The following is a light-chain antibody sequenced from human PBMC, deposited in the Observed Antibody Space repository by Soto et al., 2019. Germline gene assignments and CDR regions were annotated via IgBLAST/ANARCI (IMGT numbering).Light chain of an antibody. V-gene: IGKV3-20*01. CDR1: QSVNSNY. CDR2: DAS. J-gene: IGKJ1*01. Sequence: EIVVTQSPGTLSLSPGERATLSCRASQSVNSNYLAWYQQKPGQAPRLLIFDASSRATGIPDRFSGSGSETDFTLTISRLEPEDFAVYYCQQYGSSHRTFGQGTKVDIK. CDR3: QQYGSSHRT.